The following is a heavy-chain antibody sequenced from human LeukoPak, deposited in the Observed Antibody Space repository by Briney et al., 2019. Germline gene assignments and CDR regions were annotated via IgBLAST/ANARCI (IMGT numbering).Heavy chain of an antibody. V-gene: IGHV1-69*13. CDR3: ARDQRTYYDFWSGYQGNYYYGMDV. CDR2: IIPIFGTA. D-gene: IGHD3-3*01. J-gene: IGHJ6*02. CDR1: GGTFSSYA. Sequence: EASVKVSCTASGGTFSSYAISWVRQAPGQGLEWMGGIIPIFGTANYAQKFQGRVTITADESTSTAYMELSSLRSEDTAVYYCARDQRTYYDFWSGYQGNYYYGMDVWGQGTTVTVSS.